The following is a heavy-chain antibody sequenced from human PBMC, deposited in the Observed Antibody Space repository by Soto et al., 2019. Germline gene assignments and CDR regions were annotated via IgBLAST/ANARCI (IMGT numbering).Heavy chain of an antibody. CDR3: ARASRGCSGGSCFSKD. J-gene: IGHJ4*02. CDR2: IIPIFGTA. V-gene: IGHV1-69*13. CDR1: GGTFSSYA. Sequence: GASVKVSCKASGGTFSSYALCWVRQAPGQGLEWMGGIIPIFGTANYAQKFQGRVTITADESTSTAYMELSSLRSEDTAVYYCARASRGCSGGSCFSKDWGQGTLVTVSS. D-gene: IGHD2-15*01.